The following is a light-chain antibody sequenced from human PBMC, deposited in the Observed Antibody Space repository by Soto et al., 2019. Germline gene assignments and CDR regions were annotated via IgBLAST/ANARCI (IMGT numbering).Light chain of an antibody. CDR2: DAS. CDR1: QSLNND. V-gene: IGKV1-5*01. J-gene: IGKJ1*01. CDR3: QQYNRFST. Sequence: DIQMTQSPSTLSASVGDRVTITCRASQSLNNDLAWYQQKPGKAPNLLIYDASTLERGVPSRFSGTGSGTEFTLAINSLQPDDFATYYCQQYNRFSTFGQGTKVDNK.